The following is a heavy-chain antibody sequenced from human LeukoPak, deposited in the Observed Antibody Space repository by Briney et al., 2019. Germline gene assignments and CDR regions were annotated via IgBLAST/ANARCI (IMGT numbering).Heavy chain of an antibody. CDR1: GCSISSYY. D-gene: IGHD5-12*01. CDR2: IYYSGST. Sequence: SETLSLTCTVSGCSISSYYSSWIRQPPGKGLEWIGYIYYSGSTNYNPSLKTRVTISVDTSKNQFSLKLSSVTAADTAVYYCARESGYDRDFDYWGQGTLVTVSS. V-gene: IGHV4-59*01. CDR3: ARESGYDRDFDY. J-gene: IGHJ4*02.